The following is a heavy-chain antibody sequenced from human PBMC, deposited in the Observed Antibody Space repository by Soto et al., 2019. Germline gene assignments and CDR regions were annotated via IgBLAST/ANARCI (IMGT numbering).Heavy chain of an antibody. CDR3: ASLAVATTWDY. V-gene: IGHV3-23*01. Sequence: PGGSLRLSCAASGFTFNNYAMSWVRQAPGKGLEWVSAISGDGGSTYYADSVKGRFTISRDNSKNTLYLQMNSPRAEDTAVYYCASLAVATTWDYWGQGTLVTVSS. CDR2: ISGDGGST. D-gene: IGHD6-19*01. CDR1: GFTFNNYA. J-gene: IGHJ4*02.